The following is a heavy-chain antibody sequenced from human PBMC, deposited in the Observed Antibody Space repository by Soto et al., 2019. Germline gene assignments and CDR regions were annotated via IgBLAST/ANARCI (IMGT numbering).Heavy chain of an antibody. J-gene: IGHJ6*02. CDR1: GYTFTSYG. D-gene: IGHD2-2*01. V-gene: IGHV1-18*01. Sequence: GASVKVSCTASGYTFTSYGISCVRQAPGQGLEWMGWISAYNGNTNYAQKLQGRVTMTTDTSTSTAYMELRSLRSDDTAVYYCASGYCISTSCYGYYYYGMDVWGQGTTVTVSS. CDR2: ISAYNGNT. CDR3: ASGYCISTSCYGYYYYGMDV.